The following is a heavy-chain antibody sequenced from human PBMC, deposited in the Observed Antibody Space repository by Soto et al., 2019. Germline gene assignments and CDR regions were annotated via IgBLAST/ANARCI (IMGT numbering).Heavy chain of an antibody. CDR2: MNPNSGNT. Sequence: AAVKVSCKASGYTFTSYDINWVRQATGQGLEWIGWMNPNSGNTGYAQKFQGRVTMTRNTSISTAYMELSSLRSEDTAVYYCARDDYYYFWSGYGYYYYYGMDVWGQGTTVTVSS. V-gene: IGHV1-8*01. D-gene: IGHD3-3*01. CDR1: GYTFTSYD. CDR3: ARDDYYYFWSGYGYYYYYGMDV. J-gene: IGHJ6*02.